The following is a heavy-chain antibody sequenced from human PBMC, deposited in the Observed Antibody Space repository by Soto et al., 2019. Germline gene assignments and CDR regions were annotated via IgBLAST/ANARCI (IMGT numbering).Heavy chain of an antibody. CDR1: GFTVSSNY. CDR2: IYSGGST. CDR3: ARLIGEGSTVTFFSRDYYYYYMDV. Sequence: PGGSLRLSCAASGFTVSSNYMSWVRQAPGKGLEWVSVIYSGGSTYYADSVKGRFTISRHNSKNTLYLQMNSLRAEDTAVYYCARLIGEGSTVTFFSRDYYYYYMDVWGKGTTVTVSS. J-gene: IGHJ6*03. V-gene: IGHV3-53*04. D-gene: IGHD4-4*01.